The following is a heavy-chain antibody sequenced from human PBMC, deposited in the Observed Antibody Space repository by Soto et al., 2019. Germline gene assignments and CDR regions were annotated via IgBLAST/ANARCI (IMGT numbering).Heavy chain of an antibody. V-gene: IGHV3-74*01. J-gene: IGHJ4*02. Sequence: PGGSLRLSCVASGLTFSSSWMYWVRQAPGKGLVWVSRISPDGSSKSYADSVKGRFTLSRDNAKNTLYLQMDSLGVEDTAVYYCVRGRPVDYWGQGTXVTVSS. CDR2: ISPDGSSK. CDR1: GLTFSSSW. CDR3: VRGRPVDY.